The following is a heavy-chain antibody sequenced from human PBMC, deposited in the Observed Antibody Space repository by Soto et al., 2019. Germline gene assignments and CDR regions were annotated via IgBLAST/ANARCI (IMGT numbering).Heavy chain of an antibody. CDR3: ARGGRDYGDYVFDFDY. Sequence: QVQLVESGGGVVQPGRSLRLSCAASGFTFSSYGMHWVRQAPGKGLEWVAVIWYDGSNKYYADSVKGRFTISRDNSKTTMYLQMTSLRAEDTAVYYCARGGRDYGDYVFDFDYWGQGTLVTVSS. D-gene: IGHD4-17*01. CDR1: GFTFSSYG. V-gene: IGHV3-33*01. CDR2: IWYDGSNK. J-gene: IGHJ4*02.